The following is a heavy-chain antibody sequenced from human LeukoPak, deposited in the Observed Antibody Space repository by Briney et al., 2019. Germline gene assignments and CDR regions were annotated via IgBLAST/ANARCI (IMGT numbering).Heavy chain of an antibody. D-gene: IGHD6-13*01. CDR3: ARGGLAAVGENWFDP. J-gene: IGHJ5*02. CDR2: INPSGGST. Sequence: ASVKVSCKASGYTFTSYYMHWVRQAPGQGLEWMGIINPSGGSTSYAQKFQGRVTMTRDTSTSTVYMELSSLRSEDTAVYYCARGGLAAVGENWFDPWGQGTLVTVSS. V-gene: IGHV1-46*01. CDR1: GYTFTSYY.